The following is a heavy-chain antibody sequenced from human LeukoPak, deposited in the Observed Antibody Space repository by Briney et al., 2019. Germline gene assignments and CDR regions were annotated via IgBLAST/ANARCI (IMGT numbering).Heavy chain of an antibody. CDR1: GFTFSSCA. J-gene: IGHJ6*02. D-gene: IGHD4-23*01. V-gene: IGHV3-23*01. Sequence: GGSLRLSCAASGFTFSSCAMSWVRQAPGKGLEWVSAISGSGGSTYYADSVKGRFTISRDNAKNSLYLQMNSLRAEDTALYYCAKDFGGEGPYYYYYGMDVWGQGTTVTVSS. CDR2: ISGSGGST. CDR3: AKDFGGEGPYYYYYGMDV.